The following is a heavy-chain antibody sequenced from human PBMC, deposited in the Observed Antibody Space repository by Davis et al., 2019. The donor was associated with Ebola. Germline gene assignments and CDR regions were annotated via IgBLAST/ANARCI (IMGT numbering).Heavy chain of an antibody. CDR2: INAGNGNT. D-gene: IGHD1-26*01. CDR1: GYTFTSYV. Sequence: ASVKVSCKASGYTFTSYVIHWVRQAPGQRLEWMGWINAGNGNTKYSQKFQGRVTITRDTSASTAYMELSRLRSDDTAVYYCAREGRPSNDAFDIWGQGTMVTVSS. J-gene: IGHJ3*02. V-gene: IGHV1-3*01. CDR3: AREGRPSNDAFDI.